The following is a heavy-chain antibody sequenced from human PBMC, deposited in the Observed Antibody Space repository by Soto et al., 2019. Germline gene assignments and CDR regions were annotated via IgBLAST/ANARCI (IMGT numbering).Heavy chain of an antibody. J-gene: IGHJ6*02. V-gene: IGHV1-46*01. CDR3: AREKGAGYSYYYYGMDV. CDR1: GYTFTSYY. CDR2: INPSGGST. D-gene: IGHD2-15*01. Sequence: ASVKVSCKASGYTFTSYYMHWVRQAPGQRLEWMGIINPSGGSTSYAQKFQGRVTMTRDTSTSTVYMELSSLRSEDTAVYYCAREKGAGYSYYYYGMDVWGQGTTVTVSS.